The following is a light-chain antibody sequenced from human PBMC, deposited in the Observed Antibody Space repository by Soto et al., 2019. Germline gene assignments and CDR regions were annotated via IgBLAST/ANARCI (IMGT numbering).Light chain of an antibody. V-gene: IGLV2-14*01. Sequence: QSVLTQPASVSGSPGQSITISCTGTTSDVGAYNYVSWYQQHPGKAPKLMIYAVSNRPSGVSNRFSGSKSGNTASLTISGLQDEDEADYYCSSYTSSSTHVFGGGTKLTVL. CDR2: AVS. CDR3: SSYTSSSTHV. CDR1: TSDVGAYNY. J-gene: IGLJ2*01.